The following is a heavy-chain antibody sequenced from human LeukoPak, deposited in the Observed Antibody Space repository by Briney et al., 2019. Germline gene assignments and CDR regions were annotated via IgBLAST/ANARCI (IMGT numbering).Heavy chain of an antibody. CDR3: TRVTRNSGWFFDY. CDR1: GYSISGGYF. CDR2: TAHRGNT. D-gene: IGHD6-19*01. Sequence: SETLSLTCDVSGYSISGGYFWGWIRQPPGMGLEWIGSTAHRGNTYYNPSLKGRVSISTDGSKNQFSLSLTSVTAADTATYYCTRVTRNSGWFFDYWGPGTLVTVHS. J-gene: IGHJ4*02. V-gene: IGHV4-38-2*01.